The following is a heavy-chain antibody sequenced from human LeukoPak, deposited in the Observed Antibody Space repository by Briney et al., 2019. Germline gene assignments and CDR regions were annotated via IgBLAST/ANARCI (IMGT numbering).Heavy chain of an antibody. CDR3: ARGGGDSAIYPPFADD. CDR1: VGSISRSVHY. CDR2: IYYNGIT. Sequence: SQTLSLTRSVSVGSISRSVHYWSWIRQPRGKGLEWIGYIYYNGITYYNPSLKSRVTMSVDTSQNQLSLKLSSETAADTAVYYCARGGGDSAIYPPFADDWGQGTLVTVSS. J-gene: IGHJ4*01. D-gene: IGHD2-21*02. V-gene: IGHV4-30-4*01.